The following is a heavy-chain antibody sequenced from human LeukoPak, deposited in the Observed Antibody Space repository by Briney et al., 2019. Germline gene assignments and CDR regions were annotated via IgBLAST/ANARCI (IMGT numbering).Heavy chain of an antibody. D-gene: IGHD2-2*01. V-gene: IGHV1-69*13. Sequence: SVKVSCKASGGTFSSYAISWVRQAPGQGLEWMGGIIPIFGTPNHAQKFQGRVTITADESTSTAYMELSSLRSEDTAVYYCARGAPPDIVVVPAAMYESWFDPWGQGTLVTVSS. CDR1: GGTFSSYA. CDR3: ARGAPPDIVVVPAAMYESWFDP. J-gene: IGHJ5*02. CDR2: IIPIFGTP.